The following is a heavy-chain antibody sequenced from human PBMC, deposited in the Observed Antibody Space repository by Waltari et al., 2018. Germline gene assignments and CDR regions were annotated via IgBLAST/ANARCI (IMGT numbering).Heavy chain of an antibody. CDR2: IYYSGRT. Sequence: QLQLNMSGPGLVKPSETLSLTCAVSNASITSGVYFWAWIRQPPGKGLECVGVIYYSGRTFYNPSLKSRVTISVDKSKNLFSLRLRSVTAADTAVYYCVRQAPDSSGFFPNYFDSWGQGTLVTVSS. D-gene: IGHD3-22*01. CDR3: VRQAPDSSGFFPNYFDS. CDR1: NASITSGVYF. J-gene: IGHJ4*02. V-gene: IGHV4-39*01.